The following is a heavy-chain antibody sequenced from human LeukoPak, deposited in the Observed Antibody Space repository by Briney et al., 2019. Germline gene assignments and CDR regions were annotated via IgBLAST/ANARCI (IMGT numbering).Heavy chain of an antibody. J-gene: IGHJ2*01. V-gene: IGHV4-59*01. CDR1: GGSISSYY. Sequence: PSETLSLTCTVPGGSISSYYWSWIRQPPGKGLEWIGYIYYSGSTNYNPSLKSRVTISVDTSKNQFSLKLSSVTAADTAVYYCARDDCSGGSCYLPSGYFDLWGRGTLVTVSS. CDR3: ARDDCSGGSCYLPSGYFDL. CDR2: IYYSGST. D-gene: IGHD2-15*01.